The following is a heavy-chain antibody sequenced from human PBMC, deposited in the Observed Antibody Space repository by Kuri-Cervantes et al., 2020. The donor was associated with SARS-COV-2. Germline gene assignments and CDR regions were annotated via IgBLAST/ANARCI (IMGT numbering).Heavy chain of an antibody. J-gene: IGHJ6*03. Sequence: SVKVSCKASGGTFSSYTISWVRQAPGQGLEWMGGIIPIFGTANYAQKFQGRVTITADKSTSTAYMELSSLRSEDTAVYYCARDPTMIVVHNYYYYMDVWGKGTTVTVSS. CDR1: GGTFSSYT. D-gene: IGHD3-22*01. CDR3: ARDPTMIVVHNYYYYMDV. V-gene: IGHV1-69*06. CDR2: IIPIFGTA.